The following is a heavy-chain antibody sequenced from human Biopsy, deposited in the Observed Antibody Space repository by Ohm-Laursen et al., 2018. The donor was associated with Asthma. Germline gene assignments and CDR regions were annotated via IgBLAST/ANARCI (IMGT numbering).Heavy chain of an antibody. D-gene: IGHD3-22*01. CDR1: GFVFSQCG. V-gene: IGHV3-30*03. CDR3: ARQSGQEYGDSIPFDS. CDR2: VSSDGHNK. Sequence: SLRLSCAASGFVFSQCGMRWVRQGPGKGLEWVALVSSDGHNKYYEDSVKGRFTISRDNSRNRLYLQINSLTLEDSAVYFCARQSGQEYGDSIPFDSWGQGTKVAVSS. J-gene: IGHJ3*01.